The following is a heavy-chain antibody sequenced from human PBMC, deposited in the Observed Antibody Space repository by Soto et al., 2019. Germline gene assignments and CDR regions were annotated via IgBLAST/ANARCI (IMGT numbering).Heavy chain of an antibody. CDR3: ARHRSYSSYDY. CDR2: IYYSGST. V-gene: IGHV4-39*01. J-gene: IGHJ4*02. CDR1: GGCISSSSYY. Sequence: PSETLSLTCTVSGGCISSSSYYWGWIRQPPGKGLEWIGSIYYSGSTYYNPSLKSRVTISVDTSKNQFSLKLSSVTAADTAVYYCARHRSYSSYDYWGQGTLVTVSS. D-gene: IGHD6-6*01.